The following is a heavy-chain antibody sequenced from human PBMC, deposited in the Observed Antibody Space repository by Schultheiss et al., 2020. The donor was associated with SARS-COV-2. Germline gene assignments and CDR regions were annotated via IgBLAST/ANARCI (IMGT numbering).Heavy chain of an antibody. J-gene: IGHJ6*02. CDR3: ARNVYGMDV. Sequence: SETLSLTCVVSGDSISSTNWWSWVRQPPGKGLEWIGEINHSGSTNYNPSLKSRVTISVDTSKNQFSLKLSSVTAADTAVYYCARNVYGMDVWGQGTTVTVSS. V-gene: IGHV4-4*02. CDR2: INHSGST. CDR1: GDSISSTNW.